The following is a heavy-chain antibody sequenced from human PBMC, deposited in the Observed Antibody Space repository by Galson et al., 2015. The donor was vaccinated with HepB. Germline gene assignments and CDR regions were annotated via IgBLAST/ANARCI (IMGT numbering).Heavy chain of an antibody. Sequence: SLRLSCAASGFTFSDYCMSWIRQAPGKGLEWVSYISSSSSYTNYADSVRGRFTISRDNAKNSLYLQMNSLRAEDTAVYYCARGGYCSRTSCYGLADYCGRGTLVTVSA. D-gene: IGHD2-2*01. J-gene: IGHJ4*02. CDR2: ISSSSSYT. CDR1: GFTFSDYC. CDR3: ARGGYCSRTSCYGLADY. V-gene: IGHV3-11*06.